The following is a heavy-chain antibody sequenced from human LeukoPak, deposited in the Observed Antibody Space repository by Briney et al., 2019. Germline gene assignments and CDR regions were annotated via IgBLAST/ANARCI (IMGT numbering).Heavy chain of an antibody. CDR1: GGSFSGYY. J-gene: IGHJ4*02. Sequence: PSETLSFTCAVYGGSFSGYYWSWIRQPPGKGLEWIGEINHSGSTNYNPSLKSRVTISVDTSKNQFSLKLSSVTAADTAVYYCARGQVVVVVAATSYFDYWGQGTLVTVSS. CDR2: INHSGST. D-gene: IGHD2-15*01. V-gene: IGHV4-34*01. CDR3: ARGQVVVVVAATSYFDY.